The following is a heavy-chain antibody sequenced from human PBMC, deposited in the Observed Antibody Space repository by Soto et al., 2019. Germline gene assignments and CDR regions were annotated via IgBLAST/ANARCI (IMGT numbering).Heavy chain of an antibody. CDR2: INPDTGVT. D-gene: IGHD4-17*01. CDR3: ARKVRDYNFDY. J-gene: IGHJ4*02. CDR1: GYRFSDYY. V-gene: IGHV1-2*02. Sequence: ASVKVSCKASGYRFSDYYMHWVRQAPGQGLEWMGWINPDTGVTKYTQKFQGRVTMTRDTSISTAYLELSGLTSDDTAIYFCARKVRDYNFDYWGQGTLVTVPQ.